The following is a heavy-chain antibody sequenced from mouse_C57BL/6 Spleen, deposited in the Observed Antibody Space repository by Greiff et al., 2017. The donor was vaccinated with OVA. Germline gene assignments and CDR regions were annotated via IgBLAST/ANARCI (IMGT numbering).Heavy chain of an antibody. D-gene: IGHD2-3*01. CDR1: GFSFNTYA. Sequence: EVKLVESGGGLVQPKGSLKLSCAASGFSFNTYAMNWVRQAPGKGLEWVARIRSKSNNYATYYADSVKDRFTISRDDSESMLYLQMNNLKTEDTAMYYCVRQGWLHYAMDYWGQGTSVTVSS. CDR3: VRQGWLHYAMDY. J-gene: IGHJ4*01. V-gene: IGHV10-1*01. CDR2: IRSKSNNYAT.